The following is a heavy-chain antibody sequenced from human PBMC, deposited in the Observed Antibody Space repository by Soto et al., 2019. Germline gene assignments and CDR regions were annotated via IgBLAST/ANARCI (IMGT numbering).Heavy chain of an antibody. CDR3: AKDARVVPAAITKGQGYYYYYYMGV. D-gene: IGHD2-2*02. CDR1: GFIFSNYA. CDR2: ISGNGGST. J-gene: IGHJ6*03. Sequence: GGSLRLSCAASGFIFSNYAMSWVRQAPGKGLEWVSTISGNGGSTYYADSVKGRFTISRDNSKNTLYLQMNSLRAEDTAVYYCAKDARVVPAAITKGQGYYYYYYMGVWGKGTKVTVAS. V-gene: IGHV3-23*01.